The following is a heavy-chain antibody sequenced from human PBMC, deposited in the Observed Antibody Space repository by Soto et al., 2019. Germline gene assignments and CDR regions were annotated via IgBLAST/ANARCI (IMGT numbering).Heavy chain of an antibody. CDR2: ISAYNGNT. J-gene: IGHJ4*02. CDR1: GYTFTSYG. D-gene: IGHD3-16*01. Sequence: EASVKVSCKASGYTFTSYGISWVRQAPGQGLEWMGWISAYNGNTNYAQKLQGRVTMTTDTSTSTAYMELRSLRSDDTAVYYCARDLTDGGLRITTSLPDYWGQGTLVTVSS. V-gene: IGHV1-18*01. CDR3: ARDLTDGGLRITTSLPDY.